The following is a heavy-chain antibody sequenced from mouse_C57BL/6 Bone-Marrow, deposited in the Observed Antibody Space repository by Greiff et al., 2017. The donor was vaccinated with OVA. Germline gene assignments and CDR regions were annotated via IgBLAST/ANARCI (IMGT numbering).Heavy chain of an antibody. CDR3: ARLFDPYYYFDY. Sequence: VKLVESGAELARPGASVKLSCKASGYTFTSYGISWVKQRTGQGLEWIGEIYPRSGNTYYNEKFKGKATLTADKSSSTAYMELRSLTSEDSAVYFCARLFDPYYYFDYWGQGTTLTVSS. J-gene: IGHJ2*01. V-gene: IGHV1-81*01. D-gene: IGHD2-10*01. CDR2: IYPRSGNT. CDR1: GYTFTSYG.